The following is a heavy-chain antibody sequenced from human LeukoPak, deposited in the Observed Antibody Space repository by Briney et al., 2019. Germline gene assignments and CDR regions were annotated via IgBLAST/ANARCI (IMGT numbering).Heavy chain of an antibody. V-gene: IGHV1-24*01. CDR1: GYTLTELS. CDR3: ATSIAAAFRIYYGMDV. CDR2: FDPEDGET. J-gene: IGHJ6*02. D-gene: IGHD6-13*01. Sequence: GASVKVSCKVSGYTLTELSVHWVRQAPGKGLEWMGGFDPEDGETIYAQKFQGRVTMTEDTSTDTAYMELSSLRSEDTAVYYCATSIAAAFRIYYGMDVWGQGTTVTVSS.